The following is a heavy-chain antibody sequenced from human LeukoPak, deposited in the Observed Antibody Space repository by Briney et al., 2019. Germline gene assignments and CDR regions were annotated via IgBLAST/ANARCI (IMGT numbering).Heavy chain of an antibody. J-gene: IGHJ4*02. V-gene: IGHV3-21*01. Sequence: GGSLRLSCAASGFTFSSYAMSWVRQAPGKGLEWVSSISSSSSYIYYADSVKGRFTISRDNAKNSLYLQMNSLRAEDTAVYYCAREESELPTLSNFDYWGQGTLVTVSS. CDR3: AREESELPTLSNFDY. CDR1: GFTFSSYA. D-gene: IGHD1-26*01. CDR2: ISSSSSYI.